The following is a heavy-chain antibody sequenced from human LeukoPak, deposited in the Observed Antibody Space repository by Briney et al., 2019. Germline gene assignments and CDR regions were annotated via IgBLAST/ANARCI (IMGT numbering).Heavy chain of an antibody. Sequence: GGSLRLSCAASGFNLSSYSMDWVRQAPGKGLEWVSSLSSSSTYIYYADSVKGRFTISRDNAKNSLYLQMKSLRPEDTAAYYCARDRLSSGWLTDYWGQGTLVAVSS. CDR3: ARDRLSSGWLTDY. CDR2: LSSSSTYI. J-gene: IGHJ4*02. V-gene: IGHV3-21*01. D-gene: IGHD6-19*01. CDR1: GFNLSSYS.